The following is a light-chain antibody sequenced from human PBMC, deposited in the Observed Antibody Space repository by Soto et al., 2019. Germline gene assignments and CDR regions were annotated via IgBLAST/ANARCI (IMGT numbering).Light chain of an antibody. CDR2: DST. V-gene: IGKV3-11*01. J-gene: IGKJ5*01. CDR1: QSIHTS. CDR3: QQRNVWPPIT. Sequence: PATLSLSPGEVATLSCRASQSIHTSLAWYQQKSGKPPRLVIYDSTLRANGVPDRFGGSRSGTEFTLTINSLEPEDFAVYYCQQRNVWPPITFGQGTRLEIK.